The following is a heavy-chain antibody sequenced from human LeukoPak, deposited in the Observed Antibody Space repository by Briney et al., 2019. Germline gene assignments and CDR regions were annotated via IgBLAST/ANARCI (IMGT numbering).Heavy chain of an antibody. D-gene: IGHD7-27*01. CDR2: TYYRANT. J-gene: IGHJ4*02. V-gene: IGHV4-39*02. CDR3: ARELLSGDPSIGN. Sequence: PSETLSLTCSASGSSIDSSSYYWGWFRQPPGKGLEWIGTTYYRANTYYSPSFRSRVSISVDTSKRQFSLKLSSVTAADTAVYYCARELLSGDPSIGNWGQGTLVTVSS. CDR1: GSSIDSSSYY.